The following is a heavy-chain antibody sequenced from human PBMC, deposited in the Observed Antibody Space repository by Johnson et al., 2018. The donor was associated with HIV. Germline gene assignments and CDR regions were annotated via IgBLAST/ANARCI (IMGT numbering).Heavy chain of an antibody. Sequence: QVQLVESGGGLVKPGGSLRLSCATSGFTFSDYYMSWIRQPPGKGLEWLSYISSSGSTIYYADSVKGRFTISRANAKNSLYLQMNSLRAEDTAVYYCAKGTGRVAADAFDIWGQGTMVTVSS. V-gene: IGHV3-11*01. CDR1: GFTFSDYY. D-gene: IGHD6-19*01. CDR2: ISSSGSTI. J-gene: IGHJ3*02. CDR3: AKGTGRVAADAFDI.